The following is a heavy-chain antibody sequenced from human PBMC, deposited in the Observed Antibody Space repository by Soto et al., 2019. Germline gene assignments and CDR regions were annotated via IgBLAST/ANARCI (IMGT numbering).Heavy chain of an antibody. V-gene: IGHV3-33*01. CDR1: GFTFSSYG. CDR3: ARDSLEQGFDD. D-gene: IGHD1-1*01. CDR2: IWYDGSNK. J-gene: IGHJ4*02. Sequence: PGGSLRLSFAASGFTFSSYGMPWVRQAAGKGLEWVAGIWYDGSNKYYADSVKGRFTISRDNSNRTLYLQMNSLRAEDTAVYYCARDSLEQGFDDWGQGTLVTVSS.